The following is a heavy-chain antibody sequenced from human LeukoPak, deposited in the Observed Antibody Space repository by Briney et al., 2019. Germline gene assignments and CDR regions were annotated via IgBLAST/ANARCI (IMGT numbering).Heavy chain of an antibody. CDR2: ISSSSSYI. V-gene: IGHV3-21*01. CDR1: GFTFSSYS. J-gene: IGHJ4*02. Sequence: GGSLRRSCAASGFTFSSYSMNWVRQAPGKGLEWVSSISSSSSYIYYADSVKGRFTISRDNAKNSLYLQMNSLRAEDTAVYYGARLGFGELRAFDYWGQGTLATVSS. CDR3: ARLGFGELRAFDY. D-gene: IGHD3-10*01.